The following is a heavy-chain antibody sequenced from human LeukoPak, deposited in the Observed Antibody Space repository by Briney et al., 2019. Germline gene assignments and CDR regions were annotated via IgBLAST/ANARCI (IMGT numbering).Heavy chain of an antibody. CDR2: IKSGGSTT. J-gene: IGHJ4*02. CDR1: GLTFSSHW. CDR3: AKGDYFDY. Sequence: GGSLRLSCAASGLTFSSHWMHWVRQAPGKGLVWVSRIKSGGSTTSHADSVKGRFTISKDNTKNTLYLQMNSLRVEDTAVYYCAKGDYFDYWGQGTLVTVPS. V-gene: IGHV3-74*01.